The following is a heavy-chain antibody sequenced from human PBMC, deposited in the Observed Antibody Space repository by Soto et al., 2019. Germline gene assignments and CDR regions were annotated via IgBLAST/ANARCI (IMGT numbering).Heavy chain of an antibody. V-gene: IGHV3-21*01. CDR2: IRGFSPYT. D-gene: IGHD3-9*01. CDR3: ARDRGYDTHDYYYNAMDV. CDR1: GFTFRTYT. J-gene: IGHJ6*02. Sequence: VGSLRLSCVASGFTFRTYTMNWVRQAPGKGLEWVSGIRGFSPYTFYAESVKGRFTISRDNAKNSLYLQMNSLGVEDTAVYYCARDRGYDTHDYYYNAMDVWGQGTTVIVSS.